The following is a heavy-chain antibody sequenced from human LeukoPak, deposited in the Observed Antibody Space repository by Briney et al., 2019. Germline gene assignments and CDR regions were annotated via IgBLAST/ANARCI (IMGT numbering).Heavy chain of an antibody. CDR3: AAGNSGCPH. V-gene: IGHV3-21*01. D-gene: IGHD1-26*01. Sequence: GGSLRLSCTASGFPFSTYSVQCVRQAPGKGLEWVSSTSGSSRYTFYAASVEGRFTISRDNAKNSFYLQMNRLRAEDTAVYFCAAGNSGCPHWGQGALVTVSS. J-gene: IGHJ4*02. CDR1: GFPFSTYS. CDR2: TSGSSRYT.